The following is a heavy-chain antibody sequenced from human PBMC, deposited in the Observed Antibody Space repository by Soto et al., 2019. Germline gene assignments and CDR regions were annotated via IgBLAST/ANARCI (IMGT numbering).Heavy chain of an antibody. V-gene: IGHV4-39*07. CDR3: ARGPPHSH. CDR1: GGSISSSSFY. D-gene: IGHD2-21*01. J-gene: IGHJ4*02. Sequence: SETLSLTCTVSGGSISSSSFYWGWIRQPPGKGLELIGNIYYNGDTYYNPSLKSRVTMSVDTSKNQFSLKVSSVTAADTAVYYCARGPPHSHWGQGTLVTVSS. CDR2: IYYNGDT.